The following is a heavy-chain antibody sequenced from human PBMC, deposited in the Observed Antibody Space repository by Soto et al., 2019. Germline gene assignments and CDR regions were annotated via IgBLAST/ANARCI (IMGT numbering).Heavy chain of an antibody. J-gene: IGHJ4*02. CDR3: ARDPTPYYYDSSGLQFDY. Sequence: ASVKVSCKSSGYTFTSYYMHWVRQAPGQGLEWMGIINPSGGSTSYAQKFQGRVTMTRDTSTSTVYMELSSLRSEDTAVYYCARDPTPYYYDSSGLQFDYWGQGTLVTVSS. V-gene: IGHV1-46*01. CDR1: GYTFTSYY. D-gene: IGHD3-22*01. CDR2: INPSGGST.